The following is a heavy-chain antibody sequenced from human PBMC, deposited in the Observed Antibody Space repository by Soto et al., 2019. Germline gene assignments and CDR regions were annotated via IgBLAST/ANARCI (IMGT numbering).Heavy chain of an antibody. Sequence: SETLSLTCTVSGGSVSSGSYYWSWIRQPPGKGLEWIGYIDNSGSTKYNPSLKSRVTISVDTSKNNFSLKLSSVTAADTAVYYRARADIVATGFFDYWGQGTLVTVSS. D-gene: IGHD5-12*01. CDR3: ARADIVATGFFDY. J-gene: IGHJ4*02. CDR1: GGSVSSGSYY. V-gene: IGHV4-61*01. CDR2: IDNSGST.